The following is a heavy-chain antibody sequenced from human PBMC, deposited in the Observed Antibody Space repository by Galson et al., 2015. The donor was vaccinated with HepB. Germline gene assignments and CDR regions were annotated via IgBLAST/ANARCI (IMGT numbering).Heavy chain of an antibody. D-gene: IGHD1-26*01. CDR1: GYTFITYY. CDR2: IRPSGDDGT. CDR3: VREYRGGSFDY. Sequence: SVKVSCKASGYTFITYYMHWVRQAPGQGLEWMGIIRPSGDDGTTYAQKFQGRVTMNRDTSTSTVYMDLNSLRSEDTAVYYCVREYRGGSFDYWGQGTLVTVSS. J-gene: IGHJ4*02. V-gene: IGHV1-46*01.